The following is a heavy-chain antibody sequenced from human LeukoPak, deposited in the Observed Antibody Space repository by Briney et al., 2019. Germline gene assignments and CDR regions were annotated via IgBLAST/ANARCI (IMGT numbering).Heavy chain of an antibody. J-gene: IGHJ4*02. V-gene: IGHV3-23*01. CDR1: GFTFSSYA. CDR2: ISGSGGST. CDR3: AKDIHGSGSYGLDY. D-gene: IGHD3-10*01. Sequence: PGGSLRLSCAASGFTFSSYAMTWVRQSPGKGLEWVSSISGSGGSTYYADSVKGRFTISRDNSKNTLYLQMSSLRVEDTAVYYCAKDIHGSGSYGLDYWGQGTLVTVSS.